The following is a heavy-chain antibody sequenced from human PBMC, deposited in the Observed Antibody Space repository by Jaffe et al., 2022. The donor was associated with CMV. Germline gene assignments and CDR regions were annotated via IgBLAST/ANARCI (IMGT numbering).Heavy chain of an antibody. CDR1: GGSFSGYY. D-gene: IGHD2-15*01. CDR2: INHSGST. J-gene: IGHJ5*02. Sequence: QVQLQQWGAGLLKPSETLSLTCAVYGGSFSGYYWSWIRQPPGKGLEWIGEINHSGSTNYNPSLKSRVTISVDTSKNQFSLKLSSVTAADTAVYYCARFRSVEGWFDPWGQGTLVTVSS. CDR3: ARFRSVEGWFDP. V-gene: IGHV4-34*01.